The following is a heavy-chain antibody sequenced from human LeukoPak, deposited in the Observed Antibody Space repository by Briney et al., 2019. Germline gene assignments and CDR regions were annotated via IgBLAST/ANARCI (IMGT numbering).Heavy chain of an antibody. CDR3: AREAVWYCSSPSCDDY. D-gene: IGHD2-2*01. V-gene: IGHV3-21*01. Sequence: KPGWSLRLSCAASGFTFSSYSMNWVRQAPGKGLEWVSSISSSSSYIYYADSVKGRFTISRDNAKNSLYLQMNSLRAEDTAVYYCAREAVWYCSSPSCDDYWGQGTLVTVSS. CDR2: ISSSSSYI. J-gene: IGHJ4*02. CDR1: GFTFSSYS.